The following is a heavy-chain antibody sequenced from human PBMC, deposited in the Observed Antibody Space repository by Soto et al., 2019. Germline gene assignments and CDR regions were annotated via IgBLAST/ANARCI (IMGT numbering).Heavy chain of an antibody. CDR1: GFSVRPGGVG. Sequence: GLTLANPRQALTLTCKFSGFSVRPGGVGGGWIRQPPGKALHWLGFIDWNDDKRYSPSLKSRLTITKDTSKNQVVLTMTNMDPVDTATYYCAKSGSSGWYGWFDPWGQGTLVTVSS. CDR2: IDWNDDK. J-gene: IGHJ5*02. V-gene: IGHV2-5*01. D-gene: IGHD6-19*01. CDR3: AKSGSSGWYGWFDP.